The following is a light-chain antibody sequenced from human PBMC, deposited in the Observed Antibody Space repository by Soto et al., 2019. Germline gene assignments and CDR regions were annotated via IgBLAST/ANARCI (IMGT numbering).Light chain of an antibody. CDR3: AVWDDSLNGYV. J-gene: IGLJ1*01. CDR1: RSNIGSNT. CDR2: SNN. V-gene: IGLV1-44*01. Sequence: QSVLTQPPSASGTPGQRVTISCSGSRSNIGSNTVNWYQQLPGAAPKLLIQSNNQRPSGVPDRFSGPQSDTSASLAISGLQSEDEADYYCAVWDDSLNGYVFGTGTKLTVL.